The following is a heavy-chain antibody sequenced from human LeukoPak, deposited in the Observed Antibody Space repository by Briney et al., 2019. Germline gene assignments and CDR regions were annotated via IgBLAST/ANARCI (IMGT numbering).Heavy chain of an antibody. D-gene: IGHD3-3*01. CDR1: GGSISSGGYY. Sequence: PSETLSLTCTVSGGSISSGGYYWSWIRQHPGKGLEWIVYIYYSGSTYYNPSLKSRVTISVDTSKNQFSLKLSSVTAADTAVYYCARGLRFLEWFSDAFDIWGQGTMVTVSS. J-gene: IGHJ3*02. CDR3: ARGLRFLEWFSDAFDI. CDR2: IYYSGST. V-gene: IGHV4-31*03.